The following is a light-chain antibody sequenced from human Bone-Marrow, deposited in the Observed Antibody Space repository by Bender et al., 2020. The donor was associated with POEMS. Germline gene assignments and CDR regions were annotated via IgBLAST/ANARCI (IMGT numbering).Light chain of an antibody. Sequence: QSALTQPASVSGSPGQSITVSCTGTSSDIGTYNFVSWYQHHPGKAPKLLIYEVINRPSGVSDRFSGSKSDNTAALTISGLQAEDEADYYCSSYKSGTTLIFGGGTKVAVL. J-gene: IGLJ2*01. V-gene: IGLV2-14*01. CDR3: SSYKSGTTLI. CDR2: EVI. CDR1: SSDIGTYNF.